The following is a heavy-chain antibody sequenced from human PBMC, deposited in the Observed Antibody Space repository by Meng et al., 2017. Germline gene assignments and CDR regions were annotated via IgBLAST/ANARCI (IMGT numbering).Heavy chain of an antibody. V-gene: IGHV4-34*01. CDR1: GGSFSGYY. D-gene: IGHD3-9*01. Sequence: LHQWASGLLKPSATLSRPCAVYGGSFSGYYWSWIRQPPGKGLEWIGEINHSGSTNYNPSLKSRVTISVDTSKNQFSLKLSSVTAADTAVYYCARGRYFDWLSYRYYFDYWGQGTLVTVSS. CDR3: ARGRYFDWLSYRYYFDY. CDR2: INHSGST. J-gene: IGHJ4*02.